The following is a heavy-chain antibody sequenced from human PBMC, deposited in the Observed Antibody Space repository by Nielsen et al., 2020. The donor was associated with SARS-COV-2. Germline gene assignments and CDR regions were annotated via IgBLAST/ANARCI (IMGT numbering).Heavy chain of an antibody. J-gene: IGHJ4*02. CDR2: ISYSGST. Sequence: GSLRLSCSVSGGSITSSGHYWGWIRQPPGKGLEWIGSISYSGSTYYNPSLKSRVAISEDTSKNQFSLKLISVTAADTAVWEGARWVMGGGFDYWGQGSLVTVSS. V-gene: IGHV4-39*01. CDR3: ARWVMGGGFDY. CDR1: GGSITSSGHY. D-gene: IGHD2-8*01.